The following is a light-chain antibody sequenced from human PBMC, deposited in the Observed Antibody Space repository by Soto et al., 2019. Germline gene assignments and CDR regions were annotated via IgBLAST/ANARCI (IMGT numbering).Light chain of an antibody. V-gene: IGKV2-28*01. CDR1: QILLHSNGYNY. J-gene: IGKJ1*01. Sequence: DIVMTQSPLSLPVSPGEPASISCRSSQILLHSNGYNYLDWYLQKPGQSPQLLIYLGSNRSSGVPDRFSGSGSGTDLTLKISGVEAEDVGVYYCMQALHSPWTFGQGTKVDI. CDR3: MQALHSPWT. CDR2: LGS.